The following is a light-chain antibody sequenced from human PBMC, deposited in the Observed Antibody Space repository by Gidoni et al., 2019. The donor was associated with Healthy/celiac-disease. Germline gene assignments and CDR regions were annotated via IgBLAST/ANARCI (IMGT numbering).Light chain of an antibody. CDR2: AAS. CDR1: QGISSY. CDR3: QQLNSYPYT. J-gene: IGKJ2*01. V-gene: IGKV1-9*01. Sequence: DIQLTQSPSFLSASVGDRVTITCRASQGISSYLAWYQQKPGKAPKLLSYAASTLQSGVPSRFSGSGAGTEVTLTSSSLQPEEFATYYCQQLNSYPYTFXXXTKLEIK.